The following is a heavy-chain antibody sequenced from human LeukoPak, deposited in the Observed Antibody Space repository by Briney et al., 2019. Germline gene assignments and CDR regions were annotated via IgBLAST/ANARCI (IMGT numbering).Heavy chain of an antibody. CDR1: GYTFTGYY. J-gene: IGHJ6*02. CDR2: INPNSGGT. V-gene: IGHV1-2*04. Sequence: ASVKVSCKASGYTFTGYYMHWVRQAPGQGLEWMGWINPNSGGTNYAQKFQGWVTMTRDTSISTAYMELSRLRSDDTAVYYCARSPRGSGSSPYYGMDVWGQGTTVTVSS. D-gene: IGHD3-10*01. CDR3: ARSPRGSGSSPYYGMDV.